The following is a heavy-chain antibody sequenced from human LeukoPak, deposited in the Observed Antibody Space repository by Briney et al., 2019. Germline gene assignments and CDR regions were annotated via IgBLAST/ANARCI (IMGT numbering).Heavy chain of an antibody. V-gene: IGHV5-51*04. D-gene: IGHD2-8*01. CDR3: ARADCTNGVCYTGDAFDI. CDR1: GYSFTSYW. CDR2: IYPGDSDT. J-gene: IGHJ3*02. Sequence: GESLKISCKGSGYSFTSYWIGWVRQMPGKGLEWMGIIYPGDSDTRYSPSFQGQVTISADKPISTAYLQWSSLKASDTAMYYCARADCTNGVCYTGDAFDIWGQGTMVTVSS.